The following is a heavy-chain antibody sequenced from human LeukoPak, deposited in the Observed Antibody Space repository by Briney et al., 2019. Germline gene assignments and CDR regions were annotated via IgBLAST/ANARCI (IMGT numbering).Heavy chain of an antibody. CDR1: GFTFSSYG. D-gene: IGHD6-19*01. V-gene: IGHV3-30*02. Sequence: GGSLRLSCAASGFTFSSYGMHWVRQAPGKGLEWVAFIRYDGSNKYYADSVKGRFTISRDNSKNTLYLQMNSLRAEDTAVYYCAKDGSSGWFYYYYYYMDVWGKGTTVTISS. J-gene: IGHJ6*03. CDR2: IRYDGSNK. CDR3: AKDGSSGWFYYYYYYMDV.